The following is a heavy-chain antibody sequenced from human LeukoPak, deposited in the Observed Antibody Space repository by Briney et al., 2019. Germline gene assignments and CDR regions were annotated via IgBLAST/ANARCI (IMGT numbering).Heavy chain of an antibody. CDR3: ARLRYSSRNFDY. J-gene: IGHJ4*02. CDR2: IKQDGSEK. D-gene: IGHD6-19*01. Sequence: GGSLSLSCAASGFRFSSYWMSWVRQAPGKGLEWVANIKQDGSEKCYVDSVKGRFTISRDNAKNSLYLQMNSLRAEDTAVYYCARLRYSSRNFDYWGQGTLVTVSS. V-gene: IGHV3-7*01. CDR1: GFRFSSYW.